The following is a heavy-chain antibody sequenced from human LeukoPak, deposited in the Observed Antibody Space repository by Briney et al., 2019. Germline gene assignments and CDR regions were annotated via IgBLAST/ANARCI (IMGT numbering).Heavy chain of an antibody. D-gene: IGHD2-21*02. V-gene: IGHV3-53*01. CDR1: GFTVSNNY. Sequence: PGGSLRLSCGASGFTVSNNYMSWVRQAPGKGLEWVSITYRDSSTNYADSVKGRFTISRDTSHNTSSLQMNSLSAEDTAVYYCVRKNRDFNAAFDIWGQGTVVTVSS. J-gene: IGHJ3*02. CDR3: VRKNRDFNAAFDI. CDR2: TYRDSST.